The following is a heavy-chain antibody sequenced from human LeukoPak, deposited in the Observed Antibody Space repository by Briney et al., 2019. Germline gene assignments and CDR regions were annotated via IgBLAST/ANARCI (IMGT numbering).Heavy chain of an antibody. J-gene: IGHJ4*02. D-gene: IGHD3-3*01. CDR2: ISRKSSTT. Sequence: GGSLRLSCEASGFTFSSYSMIWVRQAPGKGLEWASYISRKSSTTYYADSVKGRFTISRDYATNSLFLQMNSLRAEDTAVYFCVRDWEWSFDYCGQGILVTVSS. CDR3: VRDWEWSFDY. V-gene: IGHV3-48*01. CDR1: GFTFSSYS.